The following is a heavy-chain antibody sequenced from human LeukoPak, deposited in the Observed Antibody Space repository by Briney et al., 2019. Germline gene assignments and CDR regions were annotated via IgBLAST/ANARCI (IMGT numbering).Heavy chain of an antibody. CDR3: ARDNVLRYFDWLGY. D-gene: IGHD3-9*01. CDR2: IWYDGSNK. CDR1: GFTFSSYG. J-gene: IGHJ4*02. Sequence: GGSLRLSCAASGFTFSSYGMHWVRQAPGKGLEWVAVIWYDGSNKYYADSVKGRFTISRDNSKNTLYLQMNSLGAEDTAVYYCARDNVLRYFDWLGYWGQGTLVTVSS. V-gene: IGHV3-33*01.